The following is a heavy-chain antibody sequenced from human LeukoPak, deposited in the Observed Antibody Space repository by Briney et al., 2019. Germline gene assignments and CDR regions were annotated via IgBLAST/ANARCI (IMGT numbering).Heavy chain of an antibody. Sequence: ASVKVSCKASGYTFNKYGISWVRQARGQGLEWMGWVSGYNGDTKYSQNFQGRLTMTKDTSTTTAYMELTRLTSDDTAMYYCARDDYGGNSGLFDYWDQGTLVTVSS. CDR1: GYTFNKYG. J-gene: IGHJ4*02. V-gene: IGHV1-18*01. D-gene: IGHD4-23*01. CDR2: VSGYNGDT. CDR3: ARDDYGGNSGLFDY.